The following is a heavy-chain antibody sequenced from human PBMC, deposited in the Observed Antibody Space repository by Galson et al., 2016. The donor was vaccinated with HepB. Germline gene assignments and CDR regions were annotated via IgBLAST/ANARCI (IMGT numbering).Heavy chain of an antibody. Sequence: SLRLSCAASGFSFSRYAMSWVRQAPGKGLEWVSIIRNTVGWTYYADSVKGRFTISRDNSKNTLHLQMNSLRAEDTAVYYCAKADAYCGGDCYPSFDYWGQGTLVTVSS. CDR2: IRNTVGWT. CDR1: GFSFSRYA. V-gene: IGHV3-23*01. J-gene: IGHJ4*02. CDR3: AKADAYCGGDCYPSFDY. D-gene: IGHD2-21*02.